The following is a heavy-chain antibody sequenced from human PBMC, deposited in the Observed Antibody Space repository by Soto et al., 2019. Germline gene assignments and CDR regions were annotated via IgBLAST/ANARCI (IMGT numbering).Heavy chain of an antibody. CDR3: ARDRASGIPQTFYYYYYGMDV. V-gene: IGHV1-18*01. J-gene: IGHJ6*02. CDR1: GYTFTSYG. CDR2: ISAYNGNT. D-gene: IGHD3-10*01. Sequence: GASVKVSCKASGYTFTSYGISWVRQAPGQGLEWMGWISAYNGNTNYAQKLQGRVTMTTDTSTSTAYMELRSLRSDDTAVYYCARDRASGIPQTFYYYYYGMDVWGQGTTVTVSS.